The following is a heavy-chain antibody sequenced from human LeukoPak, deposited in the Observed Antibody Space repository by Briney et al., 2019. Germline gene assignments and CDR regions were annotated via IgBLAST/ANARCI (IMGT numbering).Heavy chain of an antibody. J-gene: IGHJ4*02. CDR3: ASGSSGYPTPYNYFDY. Sequence: PSETLSLTCTVSGGSISSSSYYWGWIRQPPGKGLEWIGSIYYSGSTYYNPSLKSRVTISVDTSKNQFSLKLSSVTAAVTAVYYCASGSSGYPTPYNYFDYWGQGTLVTVSS. D-gene: IGHD3-22*01. V-gene: IGHV4-39*01. CDR1: GGSISSSSYY. CDR2: IYYSGST.